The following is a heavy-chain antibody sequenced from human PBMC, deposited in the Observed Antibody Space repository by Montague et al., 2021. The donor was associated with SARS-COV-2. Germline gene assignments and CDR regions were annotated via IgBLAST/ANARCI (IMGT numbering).Heavy chain of an antibody. CDR2: ISYDGSNK. Sequence: SLRLSCAASGFTFSSYAMHWVRQAPGKGLEWVAVISYDGSNKYYADSVKGRFTISRDNSENTLYLQMNSLRAEDTAVYYCARPYSGSYYGYFDYWGQGTLVTVSS. CDR1: GFTFSSYA. CDR3: ARPYSGSYYGYFDY. V-gene: IGHV3-30*04. D-gene: IGHD1-26*01. J-gene: IGHJ4*02.